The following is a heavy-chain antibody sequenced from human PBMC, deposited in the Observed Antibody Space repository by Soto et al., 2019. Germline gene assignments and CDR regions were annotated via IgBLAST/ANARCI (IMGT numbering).Heavy chain of an antibody. CDR2: ISGSDGKT. Sequence: PGGSLRLSCAASGFTFTRYSMNWVRQAPGKGLEWVSTISGSDGKTFYADSVKGRFSISRDTSQNTLDLQMNSLRADDTAIYYCARWSYLDYWGQGTRVTVSS. D-gene: IGHD3-3*01. V-gene: IGHV3-23*01. CDR3: ARWSYLDY. J-gene: IGHJ4*02. CDR1: GFTFTRYS.